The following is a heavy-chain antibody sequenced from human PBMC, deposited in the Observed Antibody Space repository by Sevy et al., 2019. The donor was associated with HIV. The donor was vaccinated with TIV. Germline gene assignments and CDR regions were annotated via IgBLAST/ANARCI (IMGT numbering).Heavy chain of an antibody. J-gene: IGHJ6*02. CDR3: ARDAGTGGSYMGYYFGMDV. Sequence: GGSLRLSCVTSGFTFDDHAMHWVREIQGKGLEWVSGVGGNGRSLGYADTVKGRFIISRDNAKKSVSQQMNSLRTEDTALYYCARDAGTGGSYMGYYFGMDVWGQGITVTVSS. CDR2: VGGNGRSL. CDR1: GFTFDDHA. V-gene: IGHV3-9*01. D-gene: IGHD3-10*01.